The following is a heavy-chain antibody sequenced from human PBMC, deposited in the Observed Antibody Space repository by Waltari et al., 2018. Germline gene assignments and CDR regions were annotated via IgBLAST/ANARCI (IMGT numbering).Heavy chain of an antibody. V-gene: IGHV3-30-3*01. CDR1: GFTFSTYA. CDR2: ISYDGSNK. J-gene: IGHJ4*02. D-gene: IGHD6-13*01. CDR3: ARETSSSWGDYFDY. Sequence: QVQLVESGGGVVQPGRSLRLSCAASGFTFSTYAIHWARQAPGKGLEWVAVISYDGSNKYYADSVKGRFTISRDNSKNTLYLQRNSLRAEDTAVYYCARETSSSWGDYFDYWGQGTLVTVSS.